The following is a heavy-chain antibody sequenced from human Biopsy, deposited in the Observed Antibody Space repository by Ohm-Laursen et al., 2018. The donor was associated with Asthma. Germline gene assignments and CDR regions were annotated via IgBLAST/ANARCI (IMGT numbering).Heavy chain of an antibody. CDR3: ARDGVVPDAMYYHYYYGLDV. J-gene: IGHJ6*02. D-gene: IGHD2-2*01. CDR2: VKGDGRRT. V-gene: IGHV3-74*01. CDR1: GLTFSHYW. Sequence: SLRLSCAASGLTFSHYWMHWVRQAPGKGLEWVSRVKGDGRRTSYADSVKGRFTISRDNAKNTLYLQMNSLRVEDTAVYYCARDGVVPDAMYYHYYYGLDVWGQGTTVTVSS.